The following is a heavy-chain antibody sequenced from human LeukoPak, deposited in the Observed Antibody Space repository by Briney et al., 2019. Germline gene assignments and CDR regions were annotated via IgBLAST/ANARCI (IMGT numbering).Heavy chain of an antibody. V-gene: IGHV4-34*01. CDR1: GGSFSGYY. CDR2: INHSGST. D-gene: IGHD3-10*01. CDR3: ARGGLYGSGSYYPSRY. Sequence: PSETLSLTCAVYGGSFSGYYWSWIRQPPGKGLEWIGEINHSGSTNYNPSLKSRVTISVDTSKNQFSLKLSSVTAADTAVYYCARGGLYGSGSYYPSRYWGQGTLVTVSS. J-gene: IGHJ4*02.